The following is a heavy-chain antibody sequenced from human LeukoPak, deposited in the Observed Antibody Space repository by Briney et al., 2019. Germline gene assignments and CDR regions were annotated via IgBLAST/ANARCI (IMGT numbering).Heavy chain of an antibody. Sequence: GGSLRLSCAASGFTFSSYGMHWVRQAPGKGLEWVAVISYDGSNKYYADSVKGRFTISRDNSKNTLYLQMNSLRAEDTAVYYCAKVGSNSSYGMDVWGQGTTVTVS. CDR3: AKVGSNSSYGMDV. CDR2: ISYDGSNK. D-gene: IGHD3-10*01. J-gene: IGHJ6*02. V-gene: IGHV3-30*18. CDR1: GFTFSSYG.